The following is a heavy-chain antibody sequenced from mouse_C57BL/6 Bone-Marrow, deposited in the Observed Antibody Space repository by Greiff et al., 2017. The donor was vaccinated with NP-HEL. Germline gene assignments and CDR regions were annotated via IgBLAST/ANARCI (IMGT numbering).Heavy chain of an antibody. CDR1: GFTFSDYY. D-gene: IGHD1-1*01. CDR3: ARHGPYYGSSYWYFDV. Sequence: EVQGVESGGGLVQPGGSLKLSCAASGFTFSDYYMYWVRQTPEKRLEWVAYISNGGGSTYYPDTVKGRFTISRDNAKNTLYLQMSRLKSEDTAMYYCARHGPYYGSSYWYFDVWGTGTTVTVSS. J-gene: IGHJ1*03. CDR2: ISNGGGST. V-gene: IGHV5-12*01.